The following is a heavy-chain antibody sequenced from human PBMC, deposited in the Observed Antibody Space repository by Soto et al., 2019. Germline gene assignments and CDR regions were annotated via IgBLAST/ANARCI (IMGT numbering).Heavy chain of an antibody. Sequence: SETLSLTCTVSGGSISSGGYYWSWIRQHPGKGLEWIGYIYYSGSTYYNPSLKSRVSISVDTSKNQFSLKLSSVTAADTAVYYCARDPRYYYGSGSKYYYYYGMDVWGQGTTVTVSS. CDR2: IYYSGST. D-gene: IGHD3-10*01. J-gene: IGHJ6*02. CDR3: ARDPRYYYGSGSKYYYYYGMDV. V-gene: IGHV4-31*03. CDR1: GGSISSGGYY.